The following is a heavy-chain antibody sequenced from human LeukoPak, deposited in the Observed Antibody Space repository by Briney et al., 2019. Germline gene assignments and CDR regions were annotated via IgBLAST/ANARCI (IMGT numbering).Heavy chain of an antibody. J-gene: IGHJ4*02. V-gene: IGHV7-4-1*02. D-gene: IGHD3-16*02. CDR2: INTNTGNP. Sequence: GASVKVSCKASGYTFNNYGVNWVRQAPGQGLEWMGWINTNTGNPTYAQGFTGRFVFSFDISVSTAFLEITSLKAEDTAVYYCARASLYSFDYWGQGSLVIVSS. CDR1: GYTFNNYG. CDR3: ARASLYSFDY.